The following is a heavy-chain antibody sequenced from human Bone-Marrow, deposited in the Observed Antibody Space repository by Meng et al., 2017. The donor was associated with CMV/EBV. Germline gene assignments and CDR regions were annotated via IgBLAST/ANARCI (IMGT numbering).Heavy chain of an antibody. CDR3: ASIVGAAGYYFRVPHDY. Sequence: GESLKISCAASGFTFSSYGMHWVRQAPGKGLEWVAFIRYDGSNKYYADSVKGRFTISRDNSKNTLYLQMNSLRAEDTAVYYCASIVGAAGYYFRVPHDYWGQGTLVPVSS. D-gene: IGHD1-26*01. CDR1: GFTFSSYG. J-gene: IGHJ4*02. V-gene: IGHV3-30*02. CDR2: IRYDGSNK.